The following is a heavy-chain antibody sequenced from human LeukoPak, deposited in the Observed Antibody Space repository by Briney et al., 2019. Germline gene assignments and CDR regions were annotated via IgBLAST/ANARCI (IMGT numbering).Heavy chain of an antibody. D-gene: IGHD3-10*01. CDR1: GGSISSSNW. CDR2: INHSGST. V-gene: IGHV4-4*02. J-gene: IGHJ4*02. CDR3: AILLWFGESALDY. Sequence: SGTLSLTCAVSGGSISSSNWWSWVRQPPGKGLEWIGEINHSGSTNYNPSLKSRVTISVDTSKNQFSLKLSSVTAADTAVYYCAILLWFGESALDYWGQGTLVTVSS.